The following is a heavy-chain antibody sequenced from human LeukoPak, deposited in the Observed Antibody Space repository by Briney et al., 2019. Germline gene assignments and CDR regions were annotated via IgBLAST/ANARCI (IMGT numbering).Heavy chain of an antibody. CDR3: ARGLRFIQGPGYYYMDV. CDR2: INHSGNT. J-gene: IGHJ6*03. Sequence: SETLSLTCAVYGGSFNAYYWTWIRQAPGKGLEWIGEINHSGNTNYNPSLESRVTISADTSKNQFSLNLGSVTAADTAIYYCARGLRFIQGPGYYYMDVWGKGTTVTVSS. D-gene: IGHD3-16*02. CDR1: GGSFNAYY. V-gene: IGHV4-34*01.